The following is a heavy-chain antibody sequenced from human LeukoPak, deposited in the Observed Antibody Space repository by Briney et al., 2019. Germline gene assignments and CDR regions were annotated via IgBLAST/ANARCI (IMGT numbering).Heavy chain of an antibody. Sequence: PGGSLRLSCAASGFTFSSYAMSWVRQAPGKGLEWVSAINGSGGSTYYADSVKGRFTISRDNSKNTLYLQMNSLRAEDTAVYYCAKASFKYTSLSSIDYWGQGPLVTVSS. D-gene: IGHD2-2*01. CDR3: AKASFKYTSLSSIDY. CDR2: INGSGGST. J-gene: IGHJ4*02. CDR1: GFTFSSYA. V-gene: IGHV3-23*01.